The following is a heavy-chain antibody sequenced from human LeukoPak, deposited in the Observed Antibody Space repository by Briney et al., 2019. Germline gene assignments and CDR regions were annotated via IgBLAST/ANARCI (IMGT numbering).Heavy chain of an antibody. CDR1: GYTFTSYV. J-gene: IGHJ4*02. V-gene: IGHV1-8*01. Sequence: ASVTVSCMPSGYTFTSYVINWVRQAPGQGLEWRVWMSPKSGKTSYAQKFQGRVFITTDTTLSTAYLELMSLTSEDAAVYYCARTPPGGLIDYWGQGTLVTVSS. CDR3: ARTPPGGLIDY. CDR2: MSPKSGKT. D-gene: IGHD3-10*01.